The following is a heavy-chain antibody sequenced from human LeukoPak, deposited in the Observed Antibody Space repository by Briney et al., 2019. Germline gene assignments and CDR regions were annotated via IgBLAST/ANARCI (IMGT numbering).Heavy chain of an antibody. V-gene: IGHV3-48*04. J-gene: IGHJ4*02. D-gene: IGHD3-22*01. CDR2: NSNSDNAK. Sequence: GGSLRLSCAGSGFSFSTHSLSWVSQAPGQGLEWLSKNSNSDNAKYYADSVKGRFTISRDNAKKSLHLLMNSLRAEDTALYYCARNLVALNSGYYYDYFDFWGQGTLVTVSS. CDR1: GFSFSTHS. CDR3: ARNLVALNSGYYYDYFDF.